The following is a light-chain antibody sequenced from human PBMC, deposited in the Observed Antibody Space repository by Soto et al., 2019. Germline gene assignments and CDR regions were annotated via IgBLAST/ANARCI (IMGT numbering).Light chain of an antibody. CDR1: KFGDKY. CDR3: QAWDSSTACYI. Sequence: SYELTQPPSVSVSPGQTASITCSGDKFGDKYACWYQQKPGQSPVLVIYQDSKRPSGIPERFSGSNSGNTATLTISGTQAMDEADYYCQAWDSSTACYIFGTGTKLPS. CDR2: QDS. V-gene: IGLV3-1*01. J-gene: IGLJ1*01.